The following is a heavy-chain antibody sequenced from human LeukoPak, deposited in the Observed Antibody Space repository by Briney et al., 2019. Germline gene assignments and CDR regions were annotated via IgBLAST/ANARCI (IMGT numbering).Heavy chain of an antibody. D-gene: IGHD1-26*01. CDR1: GFTFSSYS. Sequence: GGSLRLSCAASGFTFSSYSMNWVRQAPGKGLEWVSSISSSSSYIYYADSVKGRFTISRDNAKNSLYLQMNSLRAEDTAVYYCASGGSLGAFDIWGQGTMVTVSS. CDR3: ASGGSLGAFDI. V-gene: IGHV3-21*01. CDR2: ISSSSSYI. J-gene: IGHJ3*02.